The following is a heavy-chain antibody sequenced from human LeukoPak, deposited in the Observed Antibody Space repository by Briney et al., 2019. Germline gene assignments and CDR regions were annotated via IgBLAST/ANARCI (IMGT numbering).Heavy chain of an antibody. D-gene: IGHD5-12*01. V-gene: IGHV4-31*03. CDR2: IYYSGST. CDR1: GGSISSGGYC. Sequence: SETLSLTCTVSGGSISSGGYCWSWIRQHPGKGLEWIGYIYYSGSTYYNPSLKSRVTISVDTSKNQFSLKLSSVTAADTAVYYCARGGYEFDYWGQGTLVTVSS. J-gene: IGHJ4*02. CDR3: ARGGYEFDY.